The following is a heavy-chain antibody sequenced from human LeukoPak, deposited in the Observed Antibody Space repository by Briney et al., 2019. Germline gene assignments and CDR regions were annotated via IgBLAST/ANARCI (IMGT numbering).Heavy chain of an antibody. CDR3: ARADDYVSGYYYYGMDV. CDR2: ISSSSSYI. CDR1: GFTFSSYS. Sequence: NPGGSLRLSCAASGFTFSSYSMNWVRQAPGKGLECVSSISSSSSYIYYADSVKGRFTISRDNAKNSLYLQMNSLRAEDTAVYYCARADDYVSGYYYYGMDVWGQGTTVTVSS. V-gene: IGHV3-21*01. D-gene: IGHD3-16*01. J-gene: IGHJ6*02.